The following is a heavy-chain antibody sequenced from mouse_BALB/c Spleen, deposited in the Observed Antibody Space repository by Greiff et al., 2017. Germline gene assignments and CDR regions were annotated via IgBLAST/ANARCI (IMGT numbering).Heavy chain of an antibody. J-gene: IGHJ3*01. CDR1: GFTFSSYG. Sequence: DVMLVESGGDLVKPGGSLKLSCAASGFTFSSYGMSWVRQTPDKRLEWVATISSGGSYTYYPDSVKGRFTISRDNAKNTLYLQMSSLKTEDTAMYYCANGNPFAYWGQGTLVTVSA. V-gene: IGHV5-6*02. CDR2: ISSGGSYT. CDR3: ANGNPFAY. D-gene: IGHD2-1*01.